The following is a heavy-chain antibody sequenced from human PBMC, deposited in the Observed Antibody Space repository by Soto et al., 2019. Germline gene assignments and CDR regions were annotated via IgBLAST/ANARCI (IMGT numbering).Heavy chain of an antibody. V-gene: IGHV1-69*08. Sequence: QVQLVQSGAEVKKPGSSVTVSCKASGGTFSSYTISWVRQAPGQGLEWMGRIIPILGIANYAQKFQGRVTITADKSTSTAYMELSSLRSDDTAVYYCARDASGDYDAHGYWGQGTLVTVSS. D-gene: IGHD4-17*01. J-gene: IGHJ4*02. CDR3: ARDASGDYDAHGY. CDR2: IIPILGIA. CDR1: GGTFSSYT.